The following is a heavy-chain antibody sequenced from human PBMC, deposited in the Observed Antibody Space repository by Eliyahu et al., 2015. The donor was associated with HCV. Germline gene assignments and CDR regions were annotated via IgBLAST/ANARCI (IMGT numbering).Heavy chain of an antibody. J-gene: IGHJ3*02. CDR2: INPSGXST. CDR3: ARDHLVLSSNGAFDI. V-gene: IGHV1-46*01. D-gene: IGHD2-8*01. Sequence: QVQLVQSGAEVKKPGASVKVSCEASGYTFTKYHVHWVRQAPGQGLEWMGXINPSGXSTSYAQNFQGRVTMLRXTSTGTVYMELSSLRSEDTAVYYCARDHLVLSSNGAFDIWGQGTMVTVSS. CDR1: GYTFTKYH.